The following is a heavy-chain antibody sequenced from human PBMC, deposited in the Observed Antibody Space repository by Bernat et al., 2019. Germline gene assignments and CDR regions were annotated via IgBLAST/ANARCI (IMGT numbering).Heavy chain of an antibody. CDR3: ASGYSGYDWRAFVY. V-gene: IGHV3-66*01. CDR1: GFTVSSNY. CDR2: IYSGGST. J-gene: IGHJ4*02. D-gene: IGHD5-12*01. Sequence: EVQLVESGGGLVQPGGSLRLSCAASGFTVSSNYMSWVRQAPGKGLEWVSVIYSGGSTYYADSVKGRFTISRDNSKNTLYLQMNSLRAEDTAVYYCASGYSGYDWRAFVYWGQGTLVPVSS.